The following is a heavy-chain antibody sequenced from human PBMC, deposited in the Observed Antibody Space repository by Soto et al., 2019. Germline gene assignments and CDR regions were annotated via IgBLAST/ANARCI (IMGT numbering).Heavy chain of an antibody. D-gene: IGHD6-19*01. J-gene: IGHJ4*02. Sequence: GGSLRLSCAASGFIFSNYGIHWVRQAPGKGLEWVALIWYDGSNKYYADSVKGRFIVSRDNTNNTVYLQLNSLRADDTAVYYCAREGAVAGSQDFWGPGTLVTVSS. CDR2: IWYDGSNK. V-gene: IGHV3-33*01. CDR3: AREGAVAGSQDF. CDR1: GFIFSNYG.